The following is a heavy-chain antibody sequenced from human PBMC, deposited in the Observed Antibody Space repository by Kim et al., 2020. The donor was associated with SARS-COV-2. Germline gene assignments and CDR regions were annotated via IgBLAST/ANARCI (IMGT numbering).Heavy chain of an antibody. J-gene: IGHJ4*02. D-gene: IGHD3-22*01. V-gene: IGHV4-39*07. CDR3: ASRGDSSGYFVFDY. Sequence: NPSLKSRVTISVDTSKNQFSLRLSSVTAADTAVYYCASRGDSSGYFVFDYWGQGTLVTVSS.